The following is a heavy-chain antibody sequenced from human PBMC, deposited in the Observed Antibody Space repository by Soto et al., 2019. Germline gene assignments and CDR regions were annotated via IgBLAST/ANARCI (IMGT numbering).Heavy chain of an antibody. CDR3: ARDVNIATAGYYYGMDV. Sequence: SETLSLTCTVSGGSVSTGSYYWSWIRQPPGRGLEWIGYIYDSGSTNHNPSLKSRVTISLDTSTDQFSLRLSSVTAADTAVYYCARDVNIATAGYYYGMDVWGQGTTVTVSS. J-gene: IGHJ6*02. CDR1: GGSVSTGSYY. V-gene: IGHV4-61*01. CDR2: IYDSGST. D-gene: IGHD6-13*01.